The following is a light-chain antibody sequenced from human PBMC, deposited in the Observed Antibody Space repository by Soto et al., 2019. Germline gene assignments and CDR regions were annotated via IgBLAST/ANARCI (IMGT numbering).Light chain of an antibody. Sequence: DVVMTQSPLSLPVALGQPASISCRSSHSLAYSDGNTYLNWFQQRPGQSPRRLISKVSHRDSGVTERFSGSGCGADFTLEISRVETDDVGVYYCMQGTHWPVTFGQGTKLEIK. CDR1: HSLAYSDGNTY. V-gene: IGKV2-30*01. CDR2: KVS. J-gene: IGKJ2*01. CDR3: MQGTHWPVT.